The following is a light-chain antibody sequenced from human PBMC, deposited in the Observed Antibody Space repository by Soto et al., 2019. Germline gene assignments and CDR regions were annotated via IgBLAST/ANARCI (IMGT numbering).Light chain of an antibody. CDR1: RDVGSD. Sequence: QMTQSPSSLSASVGEKIIITCRASRDVGSDVSWYQQKPGQAPKLLIYATSNLYTGVPSRFSGSRSGTEFTLTISSLQPEDFASYYCLQDYGDSWTFGQGTKVDIK. J-gene: IGKJ1*01. CDR3: LQDYGDSWT. V-gene: IGKV1-6*01. CDR2: ATS.